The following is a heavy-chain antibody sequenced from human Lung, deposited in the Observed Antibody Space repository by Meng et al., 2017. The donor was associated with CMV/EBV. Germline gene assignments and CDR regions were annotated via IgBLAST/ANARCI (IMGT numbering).Heavy chain of an antibody. D-gene: IGHD6-13*01. CDR3: ARVGPAAGTGFFDD. CDR1: GYTFTSYY. J-gene: IGHJ4*02. Sequence: ASXXVSXKASGYTFTSYYMHWVRQAPGQGLEWMGRINPSGGSTSYAQKFQGRVTMTRDTSTSTVYMELSSLRSEDTAVYYCARVGPAAGTGFFDDWGQGTLVTVSS. CDR2: INPSGGST. V-gene: IGHV1-46*01.